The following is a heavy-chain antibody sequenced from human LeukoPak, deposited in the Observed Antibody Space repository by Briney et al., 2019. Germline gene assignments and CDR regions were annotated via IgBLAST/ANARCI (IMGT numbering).Heavy chain of an antibody. J-gene: IGHJ5*02. Sequence: GGSLRLSCAASGFTFSRYAMSWVRQAPGKGLEWVSAISGSGGSTYYADSVKGRFTISRDSSKNTLYLQMNSLRAEDTAVYYCAKDLGRYYDSSGYPPAWGQGTLVTVSS. CDR3: AKDLGRYYDSSGYPPA. CDR2: ISGSGGST. D-gene: IGHD3-22*01. V-gene: IGHV3-23*01. CDR1: GFTFSRYA.